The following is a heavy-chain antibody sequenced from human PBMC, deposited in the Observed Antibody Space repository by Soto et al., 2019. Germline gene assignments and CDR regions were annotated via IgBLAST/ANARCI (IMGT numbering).Heavy chain of an antibody. CDR3: ARRYSSTSRTMDV. D-gene: IGHD6-13*01. Sequence: GGSLRLSCEASGFTFSNYYMTWVRQAPGKGLEWVSYISNSSSSIDYADSVQGRFSISRDDAKSSLYLQMNSLRDEDTAVYYCARRYSSTSRTMDVWGQGTTVTVSS. J-gene: IGHJ6*02. V-gene: IGHV3-48*02. CDR1: GFTFSNYY. CDR2: ISNSSSSI.